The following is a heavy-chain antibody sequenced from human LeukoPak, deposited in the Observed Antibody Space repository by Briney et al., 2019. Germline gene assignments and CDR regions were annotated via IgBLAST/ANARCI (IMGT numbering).Heavy chain of an antibody. V-gene: IGHV4-34*01. CDR1: GGSFSGYH. CDR3: ARVGIAVAAVANQKTYYYYYGMDV. Sequence: PSETLSLTCAVYGGSFSGYHWSWIRQPPGKGLEWIGEIYHSGSTNYNPSLKSRVTISVDKSKNQFSLKLSSVTAADTAVYYCARVGIAVAAVANQKTYYYYYGMDVWGQGTTVTVSS. D-gene: IGHD6-19*01. J-gene: IGHJ6*02. CDR2: IYHSGST.